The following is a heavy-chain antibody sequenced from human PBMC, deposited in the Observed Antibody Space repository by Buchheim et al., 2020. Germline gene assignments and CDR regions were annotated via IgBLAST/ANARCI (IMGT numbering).Heavy chain of an antibody. V-gene: IGHV3-7*03. J-gene: IGHJ4*02. D-gene: IGHD1-26*01. CDR1: GFSLSPYW. CDR2: INPDGGAK. CDR3: ARGGRADY. Sequence: ETQVVESGGGLVQPGGSLRLSCVASGFSLSPYWMSWVRQTPGKGLHWVANINPDGGAKNYVDSVKGRFTISRDKAKNSLYLEMNNLRVEDSAIYHCARGGRADYWGQGTL.